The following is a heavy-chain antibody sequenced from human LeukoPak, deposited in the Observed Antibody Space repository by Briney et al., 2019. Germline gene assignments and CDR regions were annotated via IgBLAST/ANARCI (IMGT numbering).Heavy chain of an antibody. CDR2: INHSGST. Sequence: ASETLSLTCAVYGGSFSGYYWSWIRQPPGKGLEWIGEINHSGSTNYNPSLKSRVTISVDTSKNQFSLKLSSVTAADTAVYYCARTISSSWYGNAFDIWGQGTMVTVSS. CDR3: ARTISSSWYGNAFDI. CDR1: GGSFSGYY. V-gene: IGHV4-34*01. J-gene: IGHJ3*02. D-gene: IGHD6-13*01.